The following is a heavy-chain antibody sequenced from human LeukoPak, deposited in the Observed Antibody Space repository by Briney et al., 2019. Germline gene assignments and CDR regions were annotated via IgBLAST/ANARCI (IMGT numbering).Heavy chain of an antibody. V-gene: IGHV1-2*02. Sequence: ASVKVSCKASGYTFTGYYMHWVRQAPGQGLEWMGWINPNSGGTNYAQKFQGRVTMTRDTSISTAYMELSRLRSDDTAVYYCARDRAPTYDSSGYYFQPFDYWGQGTLVTVSS. CDR3: ARDRAPTYDSSGYYFQPFDY. D-gene: IGHD3-22*01. CDR2: INPNSGGT. CDR1: GYTFTGYY. J-gene: IGHJ4*02.